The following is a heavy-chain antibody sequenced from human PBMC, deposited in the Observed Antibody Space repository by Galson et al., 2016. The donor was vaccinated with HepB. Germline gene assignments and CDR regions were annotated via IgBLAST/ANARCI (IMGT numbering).Heavy chain of an antibody. CDR3: SHRVLLKHEFDY. CDR1: GFSLSTSGVC. V-gene: IGHV2-5*02. D-gene: IGHD4/OR15-4a*01. CDR2: IYWDDDK. J-gene: IGHJ4*02. Sequence: PALVKPTQTLALTCTFSGFSLSTSGVCVGWIRQPPGKALEWLALIYWDDDKRCSPSLKSRLTITKDTSKNQVILTMTNMDPVDTATYYCSHRVLLKHEFDYWGQGTLVTVSS.